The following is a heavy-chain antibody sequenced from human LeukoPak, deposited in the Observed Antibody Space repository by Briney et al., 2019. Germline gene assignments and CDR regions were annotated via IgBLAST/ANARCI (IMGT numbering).Heavy chain of an antibody. CDR2: IYAGDSDT. D-gene: IGHD1-1*01. Sequence: GESLKISCKGSGYSFTSYWIGWVRQMPGKDLEWMGIIYAGDSDTRYSPSFQGQATISADKSISTAYLQWSSLKASDTAIYYCARGPRGGNWNEALDYWGQGTLVTVSS. CDR3: ARGPRGGNWNEALDY. CDR1: GYSFTSYW. J-gene: IGHJ4*02. V-gene: IGHV5-51*01.